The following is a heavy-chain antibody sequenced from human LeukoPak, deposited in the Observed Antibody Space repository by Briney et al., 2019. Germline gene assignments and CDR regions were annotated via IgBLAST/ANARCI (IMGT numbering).Heavy chain of an antibody. Sequence: GGSLRLSCAASGFTFSSSAMSWVRQVPGKGLEWVSGISASGGSTYYADSVRGRFTISRDNSKNTLYVQMNSLRGEDTAVYYCAKDQRLESPHYLDSWGQGTLVTVSS. CDR3: AKDQRLESPHYLDS. CDR1: GFTFSSSA. J-gene: IGHJ4*02. D-gene: IGHD1-1*01. V-gene: IGHV3-23*01. CDR2: ISASGGST.